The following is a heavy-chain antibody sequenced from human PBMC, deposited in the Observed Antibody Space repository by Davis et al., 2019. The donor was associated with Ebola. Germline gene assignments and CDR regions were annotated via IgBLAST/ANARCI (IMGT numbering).Heavy chain of an antibody. CDR2: ISGGTGTI. CDR3: ARGRDYAFDI. J-gene: IGHJ3*02. CDR1: GFTFSGSS. Sequence: PGGSLRLSCAASGFTFSGSSMNWVRRAPGKGLEWVSPISGGTGTIEYADSVKGRFTMSRDNAKNSLYLQMNSLRDEDTAVYYCARGRDYAFDIWGQGTMVTVSS. V-gene: IGHV3-48*02. D-gene: IGHD2-21*02.